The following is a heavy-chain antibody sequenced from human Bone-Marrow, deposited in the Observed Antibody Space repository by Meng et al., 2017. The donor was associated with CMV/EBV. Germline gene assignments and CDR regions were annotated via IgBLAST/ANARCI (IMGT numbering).Heavy chain of an antibody. D-gene: IGHD5-18*01. V-gene: IGHV3-43*01. J-gene: IGHJ4*02. CDR3: AKDAKQLWLSYLDD. CDR2: ISWDGGST. Sequence: GGSLRLSCAASGFTFDDYTMHWVRQAPGKGLEWVSLISWDGGSTYYADSVKGRFTISRDNSKNSLYLQMNSLRTEDTALYYCAKDAKQLWLSYLDDWGQGTLVTVSS. CDR1: GFTFDDYT.